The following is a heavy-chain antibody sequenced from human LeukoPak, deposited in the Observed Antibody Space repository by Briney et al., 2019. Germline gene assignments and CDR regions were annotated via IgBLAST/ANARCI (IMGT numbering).Heavy chain of an antibody. CDR1: GGSFSGYY. V-gene: IGHV4-34*01. CDR2: INHSGST. CDR3: ARVRVEYCSSTSCPRYFDY. Sequence: SETLSLTCAVYGGSFSGYYWSWIRQPPGKGLEWIGEINHSGSTNYNPSLKSRVTISVDTSKNQFSLKLSSVTAADTAVYYCARVRVEYCSSTSCPRYFDYWGQGTLVTVSS. D-gene: IGHD2-2*01. J-gene: IGHJ4*02.